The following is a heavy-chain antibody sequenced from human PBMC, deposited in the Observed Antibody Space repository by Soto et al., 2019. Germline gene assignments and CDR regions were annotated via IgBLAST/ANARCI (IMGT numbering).Heavy chain of an antibody. CDR3: ARDQRVRNYGDLDPY. J-gene: IGHJ4*02. CDR1: GFNFRNFP. D-gene: IGHD4-17*01. V-gene: IGHV3-48*01. CDR2: ITSSGEQT. Sequence: GGSLRLSCAASGFNFRNFPMTWVRQVPGQGLEYVSSITSSGEQTFYADSVKGRFTISRDNAKNSLYLQMNSLRAEDTAVYYCARDQRVRNYGDLDPYWGQGTLVTVSS.